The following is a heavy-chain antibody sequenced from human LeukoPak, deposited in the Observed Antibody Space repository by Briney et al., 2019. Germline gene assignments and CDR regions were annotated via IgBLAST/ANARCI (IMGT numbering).Heavy chain of an antibody. Sequence: GGSLRLSCAASGFTFSSYAMSWVRQAPGKGLEWVSAISGSGGSTYYADSVKGRFTISRDNSKNTLYLQMNSLRAEDTAVYYCAKDHGYSGYVGDLHFDYWGRGTLVTVSS. D-gene: IGHD5-12*01. CDR2: ISGSGGST. J-gene: IGHJ4*02. CDR3: AKDHGYSGYVGDLHFDY. CDR1: GFTFSSYA. V-gene: IGHV3-23*01.